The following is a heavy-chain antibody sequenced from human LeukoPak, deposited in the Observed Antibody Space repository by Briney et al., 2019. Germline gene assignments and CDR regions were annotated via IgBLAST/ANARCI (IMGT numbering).Heavy chain of an antibody. CDR2: TWDDGISR. CDR3: GVLPAATMLRDY. V-gene: IGHV3-33*01. CDR1: RFPFSTYG. J-gene: IGHJ4*02. Sequence: GKSLRLSCAASRFPFSTYGMHWARQAPGKGLEWVAVTWDDGISRTYADSVKGRFTISRDNSHNTLYLEMNSLRAEDTAVYYCGVLPAATMLRDYWGQGTLVTVSS. D-gene: IGHD2-2*01.